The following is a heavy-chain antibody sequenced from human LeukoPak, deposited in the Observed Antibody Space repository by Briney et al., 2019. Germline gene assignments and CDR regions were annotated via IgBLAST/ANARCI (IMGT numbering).Heavy chain of an antibody. CDR1: GGSVSSSSYY. CDR3: ARSYSGSYYCAFDI. Sequence: SETLSLTCTVSGGSVSSSSYYWGWIRQPPGKGLEWIGSIYYSGSTNYNPSLKSRVTISVDTSKNQFSLKLSSMTAADTAVYYCARSYSGSYYCAFDIWGQGTMVTVSS. D-gene: IGHD1-26*01. J-gene: IGHJ3*02. V-gene: IGHV4-39*07. CDR2: IYYSGST.